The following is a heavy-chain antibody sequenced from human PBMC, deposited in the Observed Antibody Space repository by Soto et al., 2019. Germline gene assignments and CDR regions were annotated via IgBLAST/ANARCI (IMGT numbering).Heavy chain of an antibody. J-gene: IGHJ6*03. CDR1: GGSITSHY. V-gene: IGHV4-59*11. Sequence: SETLSLTCTVSGGSITSHYWSWIRQPPGKGLEWIGYVYYSGSTDYNPSLKSRVTISVHTSKNQFSLKLSSVTAADTAVYYCARGAALSYYYMDVWGKGTTVTVSS. CDR3: ARGAALSYYYMDV. CDR2: VYYSGST. D-gene: IGHD6-6*01.